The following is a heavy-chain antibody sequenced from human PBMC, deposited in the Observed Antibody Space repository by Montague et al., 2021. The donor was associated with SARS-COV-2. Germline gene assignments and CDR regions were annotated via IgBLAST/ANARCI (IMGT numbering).Heavy chain of an antibody. CDR1: GGSISSSSYY. J-gene: IGHJ6*02. CDR3: ARLSNYYGSGSYYPHNYYYYGMGV. D-gene: IGHD3-10*01. CDR2: IYYSGST. Sequence: SETLSLTCTVSGGSISSSSYYWGWIRQPPGEGLEWIGSIYYSGSTYYNESLKSRVTISVDTSKNQFSPKLSSVTAADTAVYYCARLSNYYGSGSYYPHNYYYYGMGVWGQGTTVTVSS. V-gene: IGHV4-39*01.